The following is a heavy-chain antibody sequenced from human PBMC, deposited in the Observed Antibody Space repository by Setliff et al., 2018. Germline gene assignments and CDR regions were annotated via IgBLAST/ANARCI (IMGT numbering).Heavy chain of an antibody. V-gene: IGHV1-2*04. CDR1: GYTFTGYY. Sequence: ASVKVSCKASGYTFTGYYMHWVRQAPGRGLEWMGWINPNSGGTNYAQKFQGWVTMTRDASISTAYMELSRLRSDDTAVYYCARGRDFWSGYLVYWGQGTLVTVSS. CDR3: ARGRDFWSGYLVY. CDR2: INPNSGGT. D-gene: IGHD3-3*01. J-gene: IGHJ4*02.